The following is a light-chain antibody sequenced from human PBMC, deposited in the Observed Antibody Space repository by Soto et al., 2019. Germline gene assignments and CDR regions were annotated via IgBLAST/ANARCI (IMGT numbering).Light chain of an antibody. CDR1: QTVRNNY. J-gene: IGKJ5*01. Sequence: EIVLTQSPGTLSLSPGERATLSCRASQTVRNNYLAWYQQKPGQAPRLLIYDASSRATGIPDRFSGGGSGTDFTLTISRLEPEDFAVYYCQQYSNWPPITFGQGTRLEIK. CDR3: QQYSNWPPIT. CDR2: DAS. V-gene: IGKV3-20*01.